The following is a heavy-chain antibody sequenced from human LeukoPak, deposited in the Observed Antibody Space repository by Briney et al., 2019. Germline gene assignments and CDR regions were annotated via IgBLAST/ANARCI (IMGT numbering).Heavy chain of an antibody. Sequence: GGTLRLSCAASGFTFRTYGMTWVRQAPGKGLGWVSAIGGSGGSTYYADSVKGRFTISRDNTKNTLYLQMNSLRAEDTAVYYCARELVATIPDDAFDIWGQGTMVTVSS. J-gene: IGHJ3*02. CDR1: GFTFRTYG. D-gene: IGHD5-12*01. V-gene: IGHV3-23*01. CDR2: IGGSGGST. CDR3: ARELVATIPDDAFDI.